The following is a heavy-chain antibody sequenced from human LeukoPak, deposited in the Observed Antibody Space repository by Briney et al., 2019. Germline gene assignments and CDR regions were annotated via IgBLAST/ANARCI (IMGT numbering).Heavy chain of an antibody. D-gene: IGHD1-26*01. V-gene: IGHV3-21*01. CDR1: GFTFNSYS. J-gene: IGHJ4*02. Sequence: GGSLRLSCGGSGFTFNSYSMNWVRQAPGKGLEWVASIIGSGTEMFYADSLKGRFTISRDNAKNTVYLQMNSLRVEDTAVYYCARGIVGTTMGRYWGQGTLVTVSS. CDR3: ARGIVGTTMGRY. CDR2: IIGSGTEM.